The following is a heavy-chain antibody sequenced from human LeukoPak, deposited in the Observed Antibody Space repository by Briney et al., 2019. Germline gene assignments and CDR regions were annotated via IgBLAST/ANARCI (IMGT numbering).Heavy chain of an antibody. CDR1: GFTFSSYA. J-gene: IGHJ4*02. CDR3: AKDTSGYPSTLDY. CDR2: ISGSGGST. Sequence: GGSLRLSCAASGFTFSSYAMSWVRQAPGKGLEWVSAISGSGGSTYYADSVKGRFTISRDNAKNSLYLQMNSLRAEDTALYYCAKDTSGYPSTLDYWGQGTLVTVSS. V-gene: IGHV3-23*01. D-gene: IGHD3-3*01.